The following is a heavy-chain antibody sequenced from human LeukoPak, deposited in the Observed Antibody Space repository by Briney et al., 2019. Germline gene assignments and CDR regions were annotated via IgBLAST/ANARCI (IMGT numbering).Heavy chain of an antibody. D-gene: IGHD3-9*01. CDR3: ARDRSQGYFDWLLSNTNAFDI. J-gene: IGHJ3*02. V-gene: IGHV4-4*08. CDR2: FSLGETT. CDR1: GASITTYS. Sequence: SETLSLTCSVSGASITTYSWNWLRQSPGKGLEWIGYFSLGETTSYTSSLKSRVTISRDTSKNQVSLKLTSVTAADTAVYYCARDRSQGYFDWLLSNTNAFDIWGQGTMVTVSS.